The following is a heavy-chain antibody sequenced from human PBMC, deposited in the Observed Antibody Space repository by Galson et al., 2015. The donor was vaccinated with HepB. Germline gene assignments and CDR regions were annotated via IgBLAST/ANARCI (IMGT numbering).Heavy chain of an antibody. CDR3: ARYSSGWYSPFDY. CDR1: GFTFSDYY. J-gene: IGHJ4*02. D-gene: IGHD6-19*01. Sequence: SLRLSCAASGFTFSDYYMSWIRQAPGKGLEWVSYISSSGSTIYYADSVKGRFTISRDNAKNSLYLQMNSLRAEDTAVYYCARYSSGWYSPFDYWGQGTLVTVSS. V-gene: IGHV3-11*01. CDR2: ISSSGSTI.